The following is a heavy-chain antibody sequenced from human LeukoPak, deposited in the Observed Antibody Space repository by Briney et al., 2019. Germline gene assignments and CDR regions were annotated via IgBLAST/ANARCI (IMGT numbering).Heavy chain of an antibody. J-gene: IGHJ4*02. V-gene: IGHV3-48*01. CDR3: ARDRGLTGTTAPGPY. CDR2: ISSSSSTI. D-gene: IGHD1-7*01. Sequence: GGSLRLSCAASGFTFSSYSMNWVRQAPGKGLEWVSYISSSSSTIYYADSVKGRVTISRDNAKNSLYLQMNSLRAEDTAVYYCARDRGLTGTTAPGPYWGQGTLVTVSS. CDR1: GFTFSSYS.